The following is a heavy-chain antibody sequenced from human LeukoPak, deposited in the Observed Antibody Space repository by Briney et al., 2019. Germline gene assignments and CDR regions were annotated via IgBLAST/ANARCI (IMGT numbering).Heavy chain of an antibody. J-gene: IGHJ5*02. CDR3: ARIGSGRIYMP. V-gene: IGHV4-59*01. D-gene: IGHD3-10*01. CDR2: IYYSGST. CDR1: GGSISSYY. Sequence: TASETLSLTCTVSGGSISSYYWSWIRQPPGKGLEWIGYIYYSGSTNYNPSLKSRVTISVDTSKNQFSLKLSSVTAADTAVYYCARIGSGRIYMPWGQGTLVTVSS.